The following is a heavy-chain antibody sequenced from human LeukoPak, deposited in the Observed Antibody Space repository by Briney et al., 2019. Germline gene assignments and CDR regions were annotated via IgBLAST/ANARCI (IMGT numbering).Heavy chain of an antibody. CDR3: ARSRAFFGVVIPFDY. D-gene: IGHD3-3*01. CDR1: GFTFSDYY. V-gene: IGHV3-11*04. CDR2: ISSSGSTI. Sequence: PGGSLRLSCAASGFTFSDYYMSWIRQAPGKGLEWVSYISSSGSTIYYADSVKGRFTISRDNAKNSLYLQMNSLRAEDTAVYYCARSRAFFGVVIPFDYWGQGTLVTVSS. J-gene: IGHJ4*02.